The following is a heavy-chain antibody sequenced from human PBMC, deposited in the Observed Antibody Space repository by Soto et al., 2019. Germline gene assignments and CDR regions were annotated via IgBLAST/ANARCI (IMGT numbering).Heavy chain of an antibody. CDR2: INPLSGIP. D-gene: IGHD2-2*01. V-gene: IGHV1-69*09. J-gene: IGHJ4*02. CDR1: GGTFVRHA. Sequence: QVRLVQSGAEVKKPESSVKVSCKTSGGTFVRHAISWVRQAPGQGPEWMGKINPLSGIPNYAQKFQDRVTFTADTDSSTAYMELSSLRSDDTAVYYCATPACAATWCSPSHNLDHWGQGTLVTVSS. CDR3: ATPACAATWCSPSHNLDH.